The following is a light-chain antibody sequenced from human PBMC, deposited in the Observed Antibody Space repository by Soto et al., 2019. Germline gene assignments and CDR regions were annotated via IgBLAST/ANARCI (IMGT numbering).Light chain of an antibody. CDR1: SSDIGRYNY. Sequence: SALTQPASVSGSPGQSITISCTGTSSDIGRYNYVSWYQQHPGKVPKLLISEVTNRPSGVSDRFSGSKSGNTASLTISGLQAEDEAPYYCSSYTTTFTQVFGTGTKVTVL. CDR2: EVT. CDR3: SSYTTTFTQV. J-gene: IGLJ1*01. V-gene: IGLV2-14*01.